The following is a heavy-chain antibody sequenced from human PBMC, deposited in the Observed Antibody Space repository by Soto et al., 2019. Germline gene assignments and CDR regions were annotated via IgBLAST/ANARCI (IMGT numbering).Heavy chain of an antibody. V-gene: IGHV3-21*01. CDR2: ISSRSDI. CDR3: AREYTAWPLAYGLDV. J-gene: IGHJ6*02. D-gene: IGHD2-2*02. CDR1: GFTFSTHS. Sequence: SGGSLRLSCVGSGFTFSTHSINWVRQAPGKGLEWVSSISSRSDIYYADSVKGRFTISRDNAKNSVSLQMNSLRAEDTAVYYCAREYTAWPLAYGLDVWGQGTTVTVS.